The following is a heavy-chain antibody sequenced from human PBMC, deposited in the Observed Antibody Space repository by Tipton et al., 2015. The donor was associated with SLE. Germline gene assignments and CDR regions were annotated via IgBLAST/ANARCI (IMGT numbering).Heavy chain of an antibody. D-gene: IGHD3-16*02. J-gene: IGHJ3*02. Sequence: TLSLTCAVSSGSFGGYDWGWIRQSPGKGLEWLGEISHSGTTNYSPSLKSRVTISVDTARNEVSLKLTSVTAADTAVYYCARGDYDYIWGTYRWDHAFDIWGQGTMVIVSS. CDR2: ISHSGTT. CDR3: ARGDYDYIWGTYRWDHAFDI. V-gene: IGHV4-34*01. CDR1: SGSFGGYD.